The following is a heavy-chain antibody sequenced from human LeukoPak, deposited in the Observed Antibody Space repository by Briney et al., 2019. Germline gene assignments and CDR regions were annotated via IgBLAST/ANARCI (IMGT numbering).Heavy chain of an antibody. D-gene: IGHD6-19*01. CDR3: ARDLGPVAGDPPYSYGMDV. CDR1: GYTFTSYG. Sequence: ASVKVSCKASGYTFTSYGISWVRQAPGQGLEWMGWISAYNGNTNYAQKLQGRVTMTTDTSTSTAYMELRSLRSDDTAVYYRARDLGPVAGDPPYSYGMDVWGQGTTVTVSS. V-gene: IGHV1-18*01. CDR2: ISAYNGNT. J-gene: IGHJ6*02.